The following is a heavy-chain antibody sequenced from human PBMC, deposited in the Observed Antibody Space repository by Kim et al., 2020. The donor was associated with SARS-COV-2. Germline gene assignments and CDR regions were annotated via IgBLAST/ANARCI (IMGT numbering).Heavy chain of an antibody. CDR3: ARVSVAGPDY. V-gene: IGHV4-59*01. Sequence: STNSNPSLKSRVTISVDTSKNQFSLKLSSVTAADTAVYYCARVSVAGPDYWGQGTLVTVSS. D-gene: IGHD6-19*01. J-gene: IGHJ4*02. CDR2: ST.